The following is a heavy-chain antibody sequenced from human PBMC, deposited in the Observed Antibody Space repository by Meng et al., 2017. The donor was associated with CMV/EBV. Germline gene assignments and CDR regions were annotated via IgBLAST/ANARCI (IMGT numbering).Heavy chain of an antibody. D-gene: IGHD2-2*02. J-gene: IGHJ5*02. CDR3: ARGGRIVVVPAAISRTRNNWFDP. CDR2: INHRGSN. CDR1: GGSFSGYY. Sequence: SETLSLTCAVYGGSFSGYYWSWIRQPPGKGLEWIGEINHRGSNNYNPSLKSRVTISVDTSKNQFSLKLSSVTAADTAVYYCARGGRIVVVPAAISRTRNNWFDPWGQGTLVTVSS. V-gene: IGHV4-34*01.